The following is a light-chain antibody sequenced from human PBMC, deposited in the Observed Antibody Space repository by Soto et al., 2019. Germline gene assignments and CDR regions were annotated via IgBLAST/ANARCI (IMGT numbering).Light chain of an antibody. J-gene: IGKJ5*01. Sequence: DIQLTQSPSSLSSSVGDRVTISCRASLSVRNYLSCYQWKPGKAPSLLIYCASSLHSGVPSRFSGSASGADFTLTINNLHPEDFATYYCQQSYSVPFTFGQGTRLQLK. CDR3: QQSYSVPFT. CDR2: CAS. V-gene: IGKV1-39*01. CDR1: LSVRNY.